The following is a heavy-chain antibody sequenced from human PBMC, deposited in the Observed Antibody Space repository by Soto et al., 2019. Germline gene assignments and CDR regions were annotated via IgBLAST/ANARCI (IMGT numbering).Heavy chain of an antibody. D-gene: IGHD3-22*01. J-gene: IGHJ5*02. CDR3: ARYYFDNSGYSNWFDP. Sequence: PSETLSLTCTVSGGSISSGAYYWSWIRQHSEKGLEWIGYMHYSGIAYYNPSLTSRVTISVDTSKNQFSLKLSSVTAADTAVYYCARYYFDNSGYSNWFDPWGRGTLVTFSS. CDR2: MHYSGIA. CDR1: GGSISSGAYY. V-gene: IGHV4-31*03.